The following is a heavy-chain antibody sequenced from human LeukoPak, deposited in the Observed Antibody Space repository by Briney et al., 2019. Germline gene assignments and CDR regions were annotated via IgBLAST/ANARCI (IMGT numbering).Heavy chain of an antibody. CDR1: GFTLSSYE. D-gene: IGHD3-10*01. J-gene: IGHJ4*02. Sequence: GGSLRLSCAASGFTLSSYEMNWVREAPGKGLEWVSYISSSGSTIYYADSVKGRFTISRDNAKNSLYLQMNSLRAEDTAVYYCARERSNHRPLNYYGSGSYDDNFDYWGQGTLVTVSS. CDR2: ISSSGSTI. CDR3: ARERSNHRPLNYYGSGSYDDNFDY. V-gene: IGHV3-48*03.